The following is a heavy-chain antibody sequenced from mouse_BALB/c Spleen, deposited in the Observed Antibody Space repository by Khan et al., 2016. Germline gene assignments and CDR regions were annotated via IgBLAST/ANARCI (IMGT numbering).Heavy chain of an antibody. J-gene: IGHJ2*01. D-gene: IGHD2-4*01. CDR1: GLTFSSYA. CDR3: TRNYDYILDY. V-gene: IGHV5-6-5*01. Sequence: EVELVESGGGLVKPGGSLKLSCAASGLTFSSYAMSWVRQTPEKRLEWVASITSGYNTYNPDSVKGRFTISRDNARNILYLQMSSLRSEDTAMYYCTRNYDYILDYWGQGTTLTVSS. CDR2: ITSGYNT.